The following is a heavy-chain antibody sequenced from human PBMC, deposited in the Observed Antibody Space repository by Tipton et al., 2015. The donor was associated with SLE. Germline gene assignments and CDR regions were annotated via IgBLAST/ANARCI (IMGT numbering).Heavy chain of an antibody. J-gene: IGHJ3*02. CDR2: IYYSGSL. Sequence: QLVQSGAEVKKPGESLKISCKSSGYSFTTYWIAWVRQMPGKGLEWIGYIYYSGSLYYNPPLSSRLTISIDTSKNQFSLKLGSVTAADTAIYYCARAMGQHGFDIWGQGTTVTVSS. CDR1: GYSFTTYW. V-gene: IGHV5-51*06. D-gene: IGHD2-2*01. CDR3: ARAMGQHGFDI.